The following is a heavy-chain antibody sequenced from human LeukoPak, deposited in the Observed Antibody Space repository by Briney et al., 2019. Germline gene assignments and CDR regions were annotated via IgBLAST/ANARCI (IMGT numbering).Heavy chain of an antibody. D-gene: IGHD3-10*01. V-gene: IGHV3-48*04. CDR2: ISSSGSTI. Sequence: PGGSLRLSCAASGFTFSSYSMNWVRQAPGKGLEWVSYISSSGSTIYYADSVKGRFTISRDNAKNSLYLQMNSLRAEDTAVYYCARQSFGSGLDYWGQGTLVTVSS. J-gene: IGHJ4*02. CDR1: GFTFSSYS. CDR3: ARQSFGSGLDY.